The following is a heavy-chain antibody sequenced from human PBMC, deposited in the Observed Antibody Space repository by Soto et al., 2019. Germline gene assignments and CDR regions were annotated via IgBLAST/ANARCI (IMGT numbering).Heavy chain of an antibody. D-gene: IGHD6-13*01. CDR2: IYYSGST. Sequence: SETLSLTCTVSGGSVSSGSYYWSWIRQPPGKGLEWIGYIYYSGSTNYNPSLKSRVTISVDTSKNQFSLKLSAVTAADTAVYYCAREAPAGTYRFIYWGQGSLVTVS. V-gene: IGHV4-61*01. J-gene: IGHJ4*02. CDR1: GGSVSSGSYY. CDR3: AREAPAGTYRFIY.